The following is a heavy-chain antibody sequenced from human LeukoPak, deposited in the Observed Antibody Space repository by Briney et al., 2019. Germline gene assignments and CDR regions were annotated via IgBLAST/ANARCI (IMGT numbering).Heavy chain of an antibody. CDR1: GFTFSSNA. CDR2: ISDSGGST. D-gene: IGHD6-19*01. CDR3: AKQDPYSSAWYP. Sequence: GGSLRLSCAASGFTFSSNAMSWVRKAPGKGLEWVSGISDSGGSTYYADSVKGRFTISRDNSKNLLYLQMSSLRAEDTAVYYCAKQDPYSSAWYPWGQGTLVTVSS. J-gene: IGHJ5*02. V-gene: IGHV3-23*01.